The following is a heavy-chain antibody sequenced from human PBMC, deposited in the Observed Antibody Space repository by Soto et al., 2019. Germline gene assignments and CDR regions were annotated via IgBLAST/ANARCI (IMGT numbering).Heavy chain of an antibody. CDR2: IIPIFGPA. CDR3: ARDCSSTSCYLHY. J-gene: IGHJ4*02. CDR1: GGTFRSYA. V-gene: IGHV1-69*12. Sequence: QVQLVQSGAEVKKPGSSVKVSCKASGGTFRSYAISWVLQAPGQGLEWMGGIIPIFGPANYEQKFQGRVTITADESTSTAYMELSSLRYEDTAVYYCARDCSSTSCYLHYWGQGTLVTVSS. D-gene: IGHD2-2*01.